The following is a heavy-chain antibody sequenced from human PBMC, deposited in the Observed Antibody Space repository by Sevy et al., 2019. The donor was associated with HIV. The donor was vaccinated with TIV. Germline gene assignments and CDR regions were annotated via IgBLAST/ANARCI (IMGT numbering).Heavy chain of an antibody. Sequence: SETLSLTCAVSGYSINSGYYWSWIRQPPGKGLEWIGSMYHTGSTYYNPSLKSRVTISLDASKNHFSLNLSSVTAADTAMYYCARGGDQWLIFGSFGIWGQGTMVTVSS. J-gene: IGHJ3*02. CDR1: GYSINSGYY. CDR3: ARGGDQWLIFGSFGI. D-gene: IGHD6-19*01. CDR2: MYHTGST. V-gene: IGHV4-38-2*01.